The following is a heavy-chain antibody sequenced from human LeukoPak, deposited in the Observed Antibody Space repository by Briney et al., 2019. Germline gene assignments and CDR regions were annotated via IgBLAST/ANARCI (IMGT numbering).Heavy chain of an antibody. CDR2: INHSGST. D-gene: IGHD3-22*01. V-gene: IGHV4-34*01. CDR1: GGSFSGYY. J-gene: IGHJ3*02. Sequence: PSETLSLTCAVYGGSFSGYYWSWIRQPPGKGLEWIGEINHSGSTNYNPSLKSRVTISVDTSKNQFSLKLSSVTAADTAVYYCARAPPYYYDSSGYYVIDAFDIWGQGTMVTVSS. CDR3: ARAPPYYYDSSGYYVIDAFDI.